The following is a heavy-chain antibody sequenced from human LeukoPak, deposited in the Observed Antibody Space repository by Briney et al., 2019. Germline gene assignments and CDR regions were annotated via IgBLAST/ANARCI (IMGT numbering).Heavy chain of an antibody. J-gene: IGHJ3*02. CDR1: GYSISSGYY. Sequence: SETLSLTCTVSGYSISSGYYWGWIRQPPGKGLEWIGIIYHSGSTYYNPSLKSRVTISVDTSKNQFSLKLSSGTAADTAVYYCARMWYAYRTFDIWGQGTMVTVSS. CDR2: IYHSGST. V-gene: IGHV4-38-2*02. D-gene: IGHD2-15*01. CDR3: ARMWYAYRTFDI.